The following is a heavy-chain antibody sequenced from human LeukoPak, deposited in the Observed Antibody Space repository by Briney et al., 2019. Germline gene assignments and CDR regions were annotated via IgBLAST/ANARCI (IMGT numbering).Heavy chain of an antibody. CDR3: ARDRHPYDSSGYCFDY. D-gene: IGHD3-22*01. V-gene: IGHV3-21*01. CDR2: ISSAGSYI. J-gene: IGHJ4*02. CDR1: GFTFSAYN. Sequence: GGSLRLSCAASGFTFSAYNMNWVRQAPGKGPEWVSSISSAGSYIYYADSVKGRFTISRDNAKNSLYLQMNSLRAEDTAVYYCARDRHPYDSSGYCFDYWGQGTLVTVSS.